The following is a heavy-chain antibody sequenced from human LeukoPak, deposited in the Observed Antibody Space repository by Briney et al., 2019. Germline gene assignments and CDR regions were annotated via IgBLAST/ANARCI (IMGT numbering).Heavy chain of an antibody. V-gene: IGHV3-23*01. D-gene: IGHD6-13*01. CDR1: GFTFSSYE. CDR3: AKDGYSSSPQNWFDP. J-gene: IGHJ5*02. Sequence: GGSLRLSCAASGFTFSSYEMNWVRQAPEKGLEWVSYISGSGGTIYYADSVKGRFTISRDNSKNTLYLQMNSLRAEDTAVYYCAKDGYSSSPQNWFDPWGQGTLVTVSS. CDR2: ISGSGGTI.